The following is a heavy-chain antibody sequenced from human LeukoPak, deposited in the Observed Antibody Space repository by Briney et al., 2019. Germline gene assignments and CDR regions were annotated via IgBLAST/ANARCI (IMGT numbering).Heavy chain of an antibody. CDR2: IYSGGST. CDR3: ARGTVTMVDY. V-gene: IGHV3-66*01. CDR1: GFTVSSNY. J-gene: IGHJ4*02. Sequence: GGSLRLSCAASGFTVSSNYMSWVRQAPGRGLEWVSVIYSGGSTYYADSVKGRFTISRDNSRNTLFLQMNSLRAGDTAVYYCARGTVTMVDYWGQGTLVTVSS. D-gene: IGHD3-10*01.